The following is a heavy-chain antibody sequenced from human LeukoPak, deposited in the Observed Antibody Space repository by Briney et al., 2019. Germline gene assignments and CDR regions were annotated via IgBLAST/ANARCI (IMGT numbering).Heavy chain of an antibody. J-gene: IGHJ4*02. CDR3: ARRIIAAAFDY. V-gene: IGHV1-69*04. Sequence: SVKVSCKASGGTFSSYAVSWVRQAPGQGLEWMGRIIPILGIANYAQKFQGRVTITADKSTTTAYMELISLRSEDTAVCYCARRIIAAAFDYWGQGTLVTVSS. CDR1: GGTFSSYA. D-gene: IGHD6-13*01. CDR2: IIPILGIA.